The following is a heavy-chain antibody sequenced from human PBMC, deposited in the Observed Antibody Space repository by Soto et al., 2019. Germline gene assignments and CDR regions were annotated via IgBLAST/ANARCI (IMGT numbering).Heavy chain of an antibody. CDR1: GYTLTELS. D-gene: IGHD3-3*01. V-gene: IGHV1-24*01. Sequence: ASVKVSCKVSGYTLTELSMHWVRQAPGKGLEWMGGFDPEDGETIYAQKFQGRVTMTEDTSTDTAYMELSSLRSEDTAVYYCATRGKSGDFWSGYYTDYYYYMDVWGKGTTVTVSS. CDR2: FDPEDGET. CDR3: ATRGKSGDFWSGYYTDYYYYMDV. J-gene: IGHJ6*03.